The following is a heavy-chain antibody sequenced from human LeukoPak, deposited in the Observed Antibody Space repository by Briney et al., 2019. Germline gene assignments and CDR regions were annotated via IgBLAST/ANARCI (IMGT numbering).Heavy chain of an antibody. V-gene: IGHV5-51*01. CDR1: GCTFTNYW. J-gene: IGHJ6*02. D-gene: IGHD5-18*01. Sequence: KPGESLKISCQGSGCTFTNYWIGWVRQMPGKGPEWMGIIYAGDSDTRYNPSFQGQVTISADKSISTTYLQWSSLKASDTAMYYCARPVDTPMRRSQYGLDVWGQGTTVTVSS. CDR3: ARPVDTPMRRSQYGLDV. CDR2: IYAGDSDT.